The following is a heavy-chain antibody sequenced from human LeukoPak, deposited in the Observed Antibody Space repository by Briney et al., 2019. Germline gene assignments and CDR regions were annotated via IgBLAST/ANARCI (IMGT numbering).Heavy chain of an antibody. CDR3: AKGIYSSGWSYFDY. CDR1: GFTFSNSA. V-gene: IGHV3-23*01. D-gene: IGHD6-19*01. CDR2: LSGSGITT. J-gene: IGHJ4*01. Sequence: GGSLRLSCAASGFTFSNSAMSWVRQAPGKGLEWVSTLSGSGITTYYADSVKGRFTISRDNTKNTLYLQMNSLRAEDTAVYYCAKGIYSSGWSYFDYWGHGTLVTVSS.